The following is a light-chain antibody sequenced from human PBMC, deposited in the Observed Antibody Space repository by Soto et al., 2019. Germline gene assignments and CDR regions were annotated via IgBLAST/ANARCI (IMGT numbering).Light chain of an antibody. CDR2: AAS. V-gene: IGKV1-39*01. J-gene: IGKJ1*01. CDR3: QQSYSTPT. CDR1: QSISSY. Sequence: DIQMAQSPSSLSASVGDRVTITCRASQSISSYLTWYQQKPGKAPKLLIYAASSLQSGVPSRFSGSGSGTDFTLTISSLQPEEFATYYCQQSYSTPTFGQGTKVEIK.